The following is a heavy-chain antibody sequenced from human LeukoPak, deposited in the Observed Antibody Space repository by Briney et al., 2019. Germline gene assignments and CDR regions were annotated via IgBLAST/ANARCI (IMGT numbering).Heavy chain of an antibody. J-gene: IGHJ6*03. D-gene: IGHD3-10*01. CDR1: GGSISSSSYY. V-gene: IGHV4-39*07. Sequence: PSETLSLTCTVSGGSISSSSYYWGWIRQPPGKGLEWIGSIYYSGSTYYNPSLKSRVTISVDTSKNQFSLKLSSVTAADTAVYYCARVIWFGELMAYSGHMDVWGKGTTVTVSS. CDR3: ARVIWFGELMAYSGHMDV. CDR2: IYYSGST.